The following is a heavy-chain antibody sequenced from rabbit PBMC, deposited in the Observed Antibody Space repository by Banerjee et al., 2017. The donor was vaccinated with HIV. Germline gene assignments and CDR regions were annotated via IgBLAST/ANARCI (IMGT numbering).Heavy chain of an antibody. J-gene: IGHJ4*01. CDR2: IYAGDGNT. V-gene: IGHV1S7*01. Sequence: PPGKGPEWISCIYAGDGNTDYASWVNGRFTISSHNAQNTLYLQLNDLTAADTATYFCARDAGYAGSNLWGPGTLVTVS. D-gene: IGHD4-2*01. CDR3: ARDAGYAGSNL.